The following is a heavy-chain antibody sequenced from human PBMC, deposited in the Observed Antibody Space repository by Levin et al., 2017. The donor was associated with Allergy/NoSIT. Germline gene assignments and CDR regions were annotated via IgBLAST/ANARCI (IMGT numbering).Heavy chain of an antibody. CDR2: ISSTGGTI. CDR1: GFTFSDYY. D-gene: IGHD6-19*01. J-gene: IGHJ6*02. Sequence: GESLKISCAASGFTFSDYYMTWIRQAPGKGLEWVSYISSTGGTIYYADSVKGRFTLSRDNAKNSLFLQMNGLRAEDTAVYYCATSSGWSYNYYGLDVWGQGTTVTVSS. CDR3: ATSSGWSYNYYGLDV. V-gene: IGHV3-11*01.